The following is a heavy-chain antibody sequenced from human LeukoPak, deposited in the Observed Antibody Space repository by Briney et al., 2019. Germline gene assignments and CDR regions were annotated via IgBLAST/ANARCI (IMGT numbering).Heavy chain of an antibody. CDR3: AKTRSPWYRSSWSDY. CDR2: ISYDGSNK. V-gene: IGHV3-30*18. CDR1: GFTFSSYG. Sequence: GGSLRLSCAASGFTFSSYGMHWVRQAPGKGLEWVAVISYDGSNKYYADSVKGRFTISRDNSKNTLYLQMNSLRAEDTAMYYCAKTRSPWYRSSWSDYWGQGTLVTVSS. D-gene: IGHD6-13*01. J-gene: IGHJ4*02.